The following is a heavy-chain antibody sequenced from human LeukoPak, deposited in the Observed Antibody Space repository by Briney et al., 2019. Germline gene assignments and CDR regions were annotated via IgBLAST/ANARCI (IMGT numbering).Heavy chain of an antibody. Sequence: PGGSLRLSCAASGFSFSSSDMNWVRQAPGKGLEWVSYISSSSSTMYYADSVKGRFTISRDNAKNSLYLQMNSLRAEDTAVYYCARDGTTVTTNYYYGMDVSGQGTTVTVSS. D-gene: IGHD4-17*01. CDR2: ISSSSSTM. J-gene: IGHJ6*02. V-gene: IGHV3-48*03. CDR3: ARDGTTVTTNYYYGMDV. CDR1: GFSFSSSD.